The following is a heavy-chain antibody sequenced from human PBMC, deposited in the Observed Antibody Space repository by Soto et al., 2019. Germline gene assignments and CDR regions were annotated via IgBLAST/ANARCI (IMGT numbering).Heavy chain of an antibody. CDR2: INPSGGST. D-gene: IGHD3-3*01. CDR3: AREGVPYYDFWSGYSAVGSWFDP. CDR1: GYTFTSYY. V-gene: IGHV1-46*03. Sequence: QVQLVQSGAEVKKPGASVKVSCKASGYTFTSYYMHWVRQAPGQGLEWMGIINPSGGSTSYAQKFQGRVTMTRDTATSTVYVELSSLRSEDTAVYYCAREGVPYYDFWSGYSAVGSWFDPWGQGTLVTVSS. J-gene: IGHJ5*02.